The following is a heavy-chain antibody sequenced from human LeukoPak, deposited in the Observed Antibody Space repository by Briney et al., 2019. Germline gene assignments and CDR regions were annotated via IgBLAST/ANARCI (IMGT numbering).Heavy chain of an antibody. CDR1: GFTFSSYG. CDR2: IWYDGSNK. CDR3: ASMTTVTTSYYFDY. D-gene: IGHD4-17*01. V-gene: IGHV3-33*01. J-gene: IGHJ4*02. Sequence: PGRSLRLSCAASGFTFSSYGMHWVRQAPGKGLEWVAVIWYDGSNKYYADSVKGRFTISRDNSKNTLYLQMNSLRAEDTAVYYCASMTTVTTSYYFDYWGQGTLVTVAS.